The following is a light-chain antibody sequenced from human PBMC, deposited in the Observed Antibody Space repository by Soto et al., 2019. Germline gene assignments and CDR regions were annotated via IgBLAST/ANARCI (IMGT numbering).Light chain of an antibody. V-gene: IGKV3-20*01. CDR3: HQYGTSPGT. CDR1: QTVSSDY. CDR2: GAS. Sequence: EIVLTQSPGTLSLSPGATAILSCRASQTVSSDYVAWYHQKPGQAPRFLIYGASNRATGIPDRFGGSGSGTDFTLTISRLEPEDFAVYFCHQYGTSPGTFGQGTKVESK. J-gene: IGKJ1*01.